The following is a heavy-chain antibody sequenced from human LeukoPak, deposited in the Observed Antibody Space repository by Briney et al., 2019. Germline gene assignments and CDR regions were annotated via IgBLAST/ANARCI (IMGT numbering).Heavy chain of an antibody. J-gene: IGHJ5*02. CDR3: ARALPAAGTHNWFDP. V-gene: IGHV4-31*03. CDR1: GGSISSGGYY. D-gene: IGHD6-13*01. CDR2: IYYSGST. Sequence: PSQTLSLTCTVSGGSISSGGYYWSWIRQHPGKGLEWIGYIYYSGSTYYNPSLKSRVTMSVDTSKNQFSLKLSSVTAADTAVYYCARALPAAGTHNWFDPWGQGTLVTVSS.